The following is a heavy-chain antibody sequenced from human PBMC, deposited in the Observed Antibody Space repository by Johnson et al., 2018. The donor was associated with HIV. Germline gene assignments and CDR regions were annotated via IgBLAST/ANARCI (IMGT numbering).Heavy chain of an antibody. CDR3: TRRDSSELGDAFDI. CDR2: ISSSGSTI. CDR1: GFTFSDYY. V-gene: IGHV3-11*01. D-gene: IGHD6-6*01. Sequence: QVQLVESGGGLVKPGGSLRLSCAASGFTFSDYYMSWIRQAPGKGLEWVSYISSSGSTIYYADSVKGRFTISRDNAKNSLYLQMNSRRAEDTALYFCTRRDSSELGDAFDIWGQGTMVTVSS. J-gene: IGHJ3*02.